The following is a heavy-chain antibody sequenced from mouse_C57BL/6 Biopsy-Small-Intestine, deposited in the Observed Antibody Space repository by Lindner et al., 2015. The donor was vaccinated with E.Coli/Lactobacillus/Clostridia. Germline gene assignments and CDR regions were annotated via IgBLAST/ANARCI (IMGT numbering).Heavy chain of an antibody. CDR2: INPSTDYT. D-gene: IGHD3-2*02. CDR1: DYTFTNYW. Sequence: VQLQESGAELAKPGASVKLSCKASDYTFTNYWMHWVKQRPGQGLEWIGYINPSTDYTKYNQKFRDKATLTADKSSSTAYMQLSSLTYEDSAVYYCARKAFSEDFDYWGQGTTLTVSS. J-gene: IGHJ2*01. CDR3: ARKAFSEDFDY. V-gene: IGHV1-7*01.